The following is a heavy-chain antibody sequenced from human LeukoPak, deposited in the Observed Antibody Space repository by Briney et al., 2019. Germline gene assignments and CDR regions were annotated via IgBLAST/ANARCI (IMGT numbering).Heavy chain of an antibody. CDR2: TWYDGSNK. Sequence: PGGSLRLSCATSGFSFSIYGMHWVRQAQGKGLEWVALTWYDGSNKNHADSVKGRFTISRDNSKNTLYLQMNSLRGEDTAVYYCARGGLTIAEATTSWYLDYWGQGTLVTVSS. D-gene: IGHD1-26*01. CDR1: GFSFSIYG. CDR3: ARGGLTIAEATTSWYLDY. V-gene: IGHV3-33*01. J-gene: IGHJ4*02.